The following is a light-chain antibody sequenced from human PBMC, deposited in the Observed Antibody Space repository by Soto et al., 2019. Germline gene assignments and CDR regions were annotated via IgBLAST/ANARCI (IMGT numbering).Light chain of an antibody. CDR2: NAS. J-gene: IGKJ2*01. CDR1: QSISTW. V-gene: IGKV1-5*03. CDR3: QQYNGYPHT. Sequence: DIQMTQSPSTLSASVGDRVTITCRASQSISTWLARYQQKPGKAPKLLTYNASSLRNGVPSRFSGSGSGTEFTLTIYSLQPDDFASYYCQQYNGYPHTFGQGTKLEIK.